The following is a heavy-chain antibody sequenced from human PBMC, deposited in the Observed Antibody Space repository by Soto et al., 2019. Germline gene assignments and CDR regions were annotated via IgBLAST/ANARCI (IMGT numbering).Heavy chain of an antibody. V-gene: IGHV4-34*02. J-gene: IGHJ4*02. D-gene: IGHD5-12*01. Sequence: QVQLQQWGAGLLKASETLSLTCVVSGGSFSGYFWTWIRQSPGRGLEWIGEISHSGSRNYNPAFQRRVILSVGPSKNPVSLKLGSVTAADSATYFFARGLGYGRPITVGEPFDSWGQGTLVTVSS. CDR3: ARGLGYGRPITVGEPFDS. CDR1: GGSFSGYF. CDR2: ISHSGSR.